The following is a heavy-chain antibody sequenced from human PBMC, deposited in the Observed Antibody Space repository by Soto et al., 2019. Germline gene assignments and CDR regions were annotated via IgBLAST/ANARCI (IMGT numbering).Heavy chain of an antibody. CDR2: IIPIVETP. J-gene: IGHJ5*02. V-gene: IGHV1-69*01. CDR1: GGTFNSYD. D-gene: IGHD3-22*01. Sequence: QVQLVQSGAEVKKPGSSMKVSCKASGGTFNSYDINWVRQAPGQGLEWMGGIIPIVETPKYAQKFQGRVTITADESTKTFYMELSSLRSEDTAMYYCARLARPNYYDTSGFFKDNWFDPWGQGTLVTVSS. CDR3: ARLARPNYYDTSGFFKDNWFDP.